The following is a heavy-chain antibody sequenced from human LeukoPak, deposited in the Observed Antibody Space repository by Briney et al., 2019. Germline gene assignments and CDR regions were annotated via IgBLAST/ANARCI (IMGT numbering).Heavy chain of an antibody. CDR2: INDHSGNT. J-gene: IGHJ6*02. CDR1: GGSFSDYY. Sequence: SETLSLTCAVYGGSFSDYYWTWIRQSPGKGLEWIGEINDHSGNTNYNPSLNSRVSISQEKSKNQLSLELRSVTAADTAVYYCARGRIAMIVVVHSFYYGMDVWGQGTTVTVSS. V-gene: IGHV4-34*01. CDR3: ARGRIAMIVVVHSFYYGMDV. D-gene: IGHD3-22*01.